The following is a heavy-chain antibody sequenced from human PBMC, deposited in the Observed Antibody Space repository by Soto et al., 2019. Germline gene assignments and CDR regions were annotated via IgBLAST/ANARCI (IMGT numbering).Heavy chain of an antibody. CDR3: ATNSSSKGYFDF. CDR2: ISGYNDDT. D-gene: IGHD6-6*01. V-gene: IGHV1-18*01. CDR1: GYTFTSYG. Sequence: QVPLVQSGAEVKKPEASVKVSCKASGYTFTSYGISWVRQAPGQGLEWMGWISGYNDDTNYAQRLQGRVTMTTDTSTSTAYMELRSLRYDDTAVYYCATNSSSKGYFDFWGQGTLVTVSP. J-gene: IGHJ4*02.